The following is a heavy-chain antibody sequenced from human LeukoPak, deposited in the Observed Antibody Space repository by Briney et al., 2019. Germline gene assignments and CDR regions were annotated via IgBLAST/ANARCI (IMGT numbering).Heavy chain of an antibody. V-gene: IGHV3-30*02. CDR3: AKADCSGGSCYDRYYYYMDV. CDR1: GFTFSSYG. J-gene: IGHJ6*03. D-gene: IGHD2-15*01. Sequence: GGSLRLSCAASGFTFSSYGMHWVRQAPGKGLEWVAFIRYDGSNKYYADSVKGRFTISRDNSKNTLYLQMNSLRAEDTAVYYCAKADCSGGSCYDRYYYYMDVWGKGTTVTVSS. CDR2: IRYDGSNK.